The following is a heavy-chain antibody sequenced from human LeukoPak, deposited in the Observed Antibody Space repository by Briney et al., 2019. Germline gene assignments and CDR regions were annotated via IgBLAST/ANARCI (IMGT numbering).Heavy chain of an antibody. CDR3: AKAASSSWPSYYYGMDV. CDR1: GFTFSSYA. CDR2: ISGSGGST. Sequence: PGGSLRLSCAASGFTFSSYAMSWVRQAPGKGLEWVSAISGSGGSTYYADSVKGRFTTSRDNSKNTLYLQMNSLRAEDTAVYYCAKAASSSWPSYYYGMDVWGQGTTVTVSS. V-gene: IGHV3-23*01. D-gene: IGHD6-13*01. J-gene: IGHJ6*02.